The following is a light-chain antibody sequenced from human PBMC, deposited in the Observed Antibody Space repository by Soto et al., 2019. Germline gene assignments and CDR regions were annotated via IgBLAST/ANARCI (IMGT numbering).Light chain of an antibody. CDR3: CSYAGSSTLV. J-gene: IGLJ2*01. CDR1: SSDVGSYNL. CDR2: DDS. Sequence: QSALTQPASVPGSPGQSITISCTGTSSDVGSYNLVSWYQQHPGKAPKLMIYDDSKRPSGVSNRFSGSKSGNTASLTISGLQAEDEADYHCCSYAGSSTLVFGGGTKVTVL. V-gene: IGLV2-23*01.